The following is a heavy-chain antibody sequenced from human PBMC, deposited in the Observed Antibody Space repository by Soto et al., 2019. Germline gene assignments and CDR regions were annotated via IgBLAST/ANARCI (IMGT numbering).Heavy chain of an antibody. D-gene: IGHD2-2*01. CDR1: SGSISSGGYY. CDR3: ASSAPSTSPRRKVPAAMRSDYYYGMDV. V-gene: IGHV4-31*03. J-gene: IGHJ6*02. CDR2: IYYSGST. Sequence: PLSLTCTVSSGSISSGGYYWSWIRQHPGKGLEWIGYIYYSGSTYYNPSLKSRVTISVDTSKNQFSLKLSSVTAADTAVYYCASSAPSTSPRRKVPAAMRSDYYYGMDVWGQGTTVTVSS.